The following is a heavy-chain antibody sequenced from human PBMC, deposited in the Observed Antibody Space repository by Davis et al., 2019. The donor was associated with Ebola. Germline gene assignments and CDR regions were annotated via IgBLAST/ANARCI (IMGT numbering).Heavy chain of an antibody. D-gene: IGHD2-2*01. CDR1: GGTFSSYA. V-gene: IGHV1-69*13. CDR2: IIPIFGTA. CDR3: ARALLRGSTPTKFDY. J-gene: IGHJ4*02. Sequence: SVKVSCKASGGTFSSYAINWVRQAPGQGLEWMGGIIPIFGTANYAQKFQGRVTITADESTSTAYMELSSLRSEDTAVYYCARALLRGSTPTKFDYWGQGTLVTVSS.